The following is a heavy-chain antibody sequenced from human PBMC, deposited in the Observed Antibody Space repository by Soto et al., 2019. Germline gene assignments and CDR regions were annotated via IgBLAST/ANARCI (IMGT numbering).Heavy chain of an antibody. J-gene: IGHJ3*01. D-gene: IGHD3-16*01. CDR1: GFTFNNAW. CDR3: TTMRGGGGAFDF. V-gene: IGHV3-15*01. CDR2: IKSNTDGGTT. Sequence: EVQLVESGGCLVKPGGSLRLSCVPSGFTFNNAWMSWVRQAPGKGLGWVGRIKSNTDGGTTDYVAPVKGRFTISRDDSKNTLYLQMNSLKAEDKAVYYCTTMRGGGGAFDFWGQGTMVTVSS.